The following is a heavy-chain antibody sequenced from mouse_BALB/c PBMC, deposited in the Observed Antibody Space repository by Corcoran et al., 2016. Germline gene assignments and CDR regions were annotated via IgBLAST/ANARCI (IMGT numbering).Heavy chain of an antibody. Sequence: EIQLQQSGPELMKPGASVKISCKASGYSFTSYYMHWVKQSHGKSLEWIGYIDPFNGGTGHNQKFKGKATLTVDKSSSTAYMHLSSLTSEDSAVYYCGVTTATWAMDFWGQGTSVTVSS. J-gene: IGHJ4*01. CDR3: GVTTATWAMDF. V-gene: IGHV1S135*01. CDR1: GYSFTSYY. D-gene: IGHD1-2*01. CDR2: IDPFNGGT.